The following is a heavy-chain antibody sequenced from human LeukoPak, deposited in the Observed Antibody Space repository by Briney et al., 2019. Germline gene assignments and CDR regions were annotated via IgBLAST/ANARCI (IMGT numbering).Heavy chain of an antibody. J-gene: IGHJ3*02. Sequence: SVKVSCKASGYTFTNYGISWVRQAPGQGLGWMGGIIPIFGTANYAQKFQGRVTITADKSTSTAYMELSSLRSEDTAVYYCARRSGSYNAFDIWGQGTMVTVSS. V-gene: IGHV1-69*06. CDR1: GYTFTNYG. CDR2: IIPIFGTA. D-gene: IGHD1-26*01. CDR3: ARRSGSYNAFDI.